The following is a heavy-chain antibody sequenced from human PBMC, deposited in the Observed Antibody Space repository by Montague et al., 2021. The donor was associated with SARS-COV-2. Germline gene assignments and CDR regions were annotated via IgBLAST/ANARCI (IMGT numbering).Heavy chain of an antibody. D-gene: IGHD6-13*01. J-gene: IGHJ4*02. V-gene: IGHV4-39*01. Sequence: SETLSLTCTVSGGSISRSSYHWGWIRQPPGKGLEWIGSIYYSGSTYYNPSLKSRVTISVDTSKNQFSLKLSSVTAADTDVYYCASSCSYFSDYWGQGTLVTVSS. CDR2: IYYSGST. CDR1: GGSISRSSYH. CDR3: ASSCSYFSDY.